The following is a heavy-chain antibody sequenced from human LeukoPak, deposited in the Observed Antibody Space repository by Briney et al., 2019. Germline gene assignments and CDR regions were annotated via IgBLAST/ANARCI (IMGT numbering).Heavy chain of an antibody. CDR1: GFTFDDYT. CDR3: AKDRGRWFGEPYFDY. J-gene: IGHJ4*02. D-gene: IGHD3-10*01. Sequence: LGGSLRLSCAASGFTFDDYTMHWVRQAPGKGLEWVSLISWDGGSTYYADSVKGRFTISRDNSKNSLYLQMNSLRTEDTALYYCAKDRGRWFGEPYFDYWGQGTLVTVSS. CDR2: ISWDGGST. V-gene: IGHV3-43*01.